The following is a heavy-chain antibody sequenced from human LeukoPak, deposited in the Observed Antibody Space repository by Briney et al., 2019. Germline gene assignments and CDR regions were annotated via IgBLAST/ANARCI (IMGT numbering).Heavy chain of an antibody. D-gene: IGHD2/OR15-2a*01. CDR2: INPNSGGT. V-gene: IGHV1-2*02. J-gene: IGHJ4*02. CDR1: GYTFTSYY. Sequence: GASVKVSCKASGYTFTSYYMHWVRQAPGQGLEWMGIINPNSGGTNYAQKFQGRVTMTRDTSISTAYMELSRLRSDDTAVYYCARDDRVISGRGGYIDYWGQGTLVTVSS. CDR3: ARDDRVISGRGGYIDY.